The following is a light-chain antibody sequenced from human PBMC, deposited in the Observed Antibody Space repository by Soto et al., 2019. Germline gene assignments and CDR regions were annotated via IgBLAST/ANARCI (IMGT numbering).Light chain of an antibody. J-gene: IGLJ1*01. Sequence: QSALTQPASVSGSPGQSITISCTGTSSDVGGYNYVSWYQQYPGKAPKVMIYEVSNRPSGVSNRFSGSKSGNTASLIISGLQAEDEADYYCSSYAGSSNVFGTGTKLTVL. CDR3: SSYAGSSNV. CDR1: SSDVGGYNY. CDR2: EVS. V-gene: IGLV2-14*01.